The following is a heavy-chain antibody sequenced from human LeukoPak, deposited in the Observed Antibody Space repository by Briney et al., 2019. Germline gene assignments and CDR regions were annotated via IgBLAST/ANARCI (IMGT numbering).Heavy chain of an antibody. D-gene: IGHD2-21*02. Sequence: GGSLRLSYAVSGFTFRNYGMSWVRQAPGKGLEWVSAISGSGDSTYYTDSVKGRFTISRDNDKNTLYLQMSSLRDEDTAIYYCAKGHGDWYFYYFDYWGQGTLVTVSS. CDR3: AKGHGDWYFYYFDY. CDR2: ISGSGDST. CDR1: GFTFRNYG. J-gene: IGHJ4*02. V-gene: IGHV3-23*01.